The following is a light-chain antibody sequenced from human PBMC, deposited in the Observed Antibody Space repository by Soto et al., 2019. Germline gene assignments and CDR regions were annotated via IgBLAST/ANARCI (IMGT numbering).Light chain of an antibody. CDR1: QRVSSN. CDR3: QQYNNWWT. J-gene: IGKJ1*01. CDR2: GAS. Sequence: DIVITHSPATLSVSPGERATLSCRASQRVSSNLAWYQQKPGQAPRLLIYGASTRATGIPARFSGSGSGTEFTLTISSLQSEDFAVYYCQQYNNWWTFGQGTKVDIK. V-gene: IGKV3-15*01.